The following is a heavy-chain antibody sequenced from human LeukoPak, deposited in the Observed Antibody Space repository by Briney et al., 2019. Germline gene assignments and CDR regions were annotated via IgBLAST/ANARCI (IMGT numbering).Heavy chain of an antibody. CDR1: GFTFSSCA. J-gene: IGHJ5*02. Sequence: GGSLRLSCAGSGFTFSSCAMSWVRQAPGKGLEWVSGVSGSGESTRYADSVKGRFTISRDNSQNTLYLQMNSLRADDTAVYYCARDQGGSGSDWFDPWGQGTLVTVSS. D-gene: IGHD3-10*01. V-gene: IGHV3-23*01. CDR2: VSGSGEST. CDR3: ARDQGGSGSDWFDP.